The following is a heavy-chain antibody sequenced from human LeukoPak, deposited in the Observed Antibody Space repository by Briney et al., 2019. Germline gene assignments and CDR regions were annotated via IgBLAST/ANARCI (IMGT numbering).Heavy chain of an antibody. V-gene: IGHV3-48*04. D-gene: IGHD1-26*01. J-gene: IGHJ6*02. CDR1: GFTFSSYT. Sequence: GGSQRLSCAASGFTFSSYTMNWGRQAPGKGLEWVSYISSGSSTIYYADSVKGRFTISRDNAKNSLYLQMNSLSAEDTAVYYCARGIIGGGVYSDYGMDVWGQGTTVTVSS. CDR2: ISSGSSTI. CDR3: ARGIIGGGVYSDYGMDV.